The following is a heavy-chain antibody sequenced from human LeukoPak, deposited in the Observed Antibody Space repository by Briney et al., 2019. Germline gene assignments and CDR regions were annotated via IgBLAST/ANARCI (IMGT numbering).Heavy chain of an antibody. CDR2: ISGSSRYI. V-gene: IGHV3-21*01. Sequence: GGSLRLSCAASGFTFSSYSMDWVRQAPGKGLEWVSSISGSSRYIYYAESMKGRFAISRDNAKKLLYLQTNSLRAEDTAVYFCVRDIQGTGSPLDYWGQGTLVTVSS. CDR1: GFTFSSYS. CDR3: VRDIQGTGSPLDY. J-gene: IGHJ4*02. D-gene: IGHD1-1*01.